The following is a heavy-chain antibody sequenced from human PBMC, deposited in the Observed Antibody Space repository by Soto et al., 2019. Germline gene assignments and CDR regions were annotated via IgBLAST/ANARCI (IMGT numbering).Heavy chain of an antibody. CDR1: GYTFSGNF. Sequence: ASVKVSCKPSGYTFSGNFFHWVRQAPGQGLEWMGWMNPDNGDTNYAKKFQDRVTMTRDTSISTAYMDLRRLRSDDTAVYFCTRDRSGDNFQYWGQGTLVTVSS. J-gene: IGHJ4*02. D-gene: IGHD3-10*01. CDR2: MNPDNGDT. V-gene: IGHV1-2*02. CDR3: TRDRSGDNFQY.